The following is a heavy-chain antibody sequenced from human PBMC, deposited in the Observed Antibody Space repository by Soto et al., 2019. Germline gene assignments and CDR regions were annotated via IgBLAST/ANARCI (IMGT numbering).Heavy chain of an antibody. Sequence: GGSLRLSCAASGFTFSSYAMSWVRQAPGKGLEWVSAISGSGGSTYYADSVKGRFTISRDNSKNTLYLQMNSLRAEDAAVYYCAKRIAVAAAQRENYYFDYWGQGTLVTVSS. CDR2: ISGSGGST. D-gene: IGHD6-19*01. J-gene: IGHJ4*02. CDR3: AKRIAVAAAQRENYYFDY. CDR1: GFTFSSYA. V-gene: IGHV3-23*01.